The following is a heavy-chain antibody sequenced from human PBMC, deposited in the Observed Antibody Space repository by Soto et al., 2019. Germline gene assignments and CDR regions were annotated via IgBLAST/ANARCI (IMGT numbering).Heavy chain of an antibody. CDR1: GYSFTRHD. D-gene: IGHD1-1*01. Sequence: ASVKVSCKATGYSFTRHDINWLRQAAGQGLEGMGWMNPTSGNAVYAQQFQGRVTMTRNTSITTAYIEVTSLNSEDTAVYFCARGAYNASSHCFDPWGQGPLVTVSS. V-gene: IGHV1-8*01. J-gene: IGHJ5*02. CDR3: ARGAYNASSHCFDP. CDR2: MNPTSGNA.